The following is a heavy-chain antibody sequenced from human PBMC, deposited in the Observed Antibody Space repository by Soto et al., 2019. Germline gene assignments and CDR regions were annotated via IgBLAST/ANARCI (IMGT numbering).Heavy chain of an antibody. V-gene: IGHV4-59*01. J-gene: IGHJ4*02. D-gene: IGHD6-13*01. CDR3: ARAGTSSWYGYFDY. CDR1: GGSINNYY. Sequence: PSETLSLTCTVSGGSINNYYWSWIRPPPGRGLEWIGYIYYSGSTNYNPSLKRRLALSVHTSKNQFSLNLSSVTTADTAVYYCARAGTSSWYGYFDYWGQGAQVTVSS. CDR2: IYYSGST.